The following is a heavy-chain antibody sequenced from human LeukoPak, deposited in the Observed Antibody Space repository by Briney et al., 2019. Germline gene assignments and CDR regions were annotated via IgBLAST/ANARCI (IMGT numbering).Heavy chain of an antibody. Sequence: GGSLRLSCAASGFTFSSYSMNWVRQAPGKGLEWVSSISSSSSYIYYADSVKGRFTISRDNAKNSLYLQMNSLRAEDTAVYYCARDGSGSYYKAGEFDYWGQGTLVTVSS. CDR3: ARDGSGSYYKAGEFDY. CDR1: GFTFSSYS. J-gene: IGHJ4*02. CDR2: ISSSSSYI. D-gene: IGHD3-10*01. V-gene: IGHV3-21*01.